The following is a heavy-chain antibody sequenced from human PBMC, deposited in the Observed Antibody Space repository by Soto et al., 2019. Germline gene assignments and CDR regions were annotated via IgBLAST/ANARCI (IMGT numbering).Heavy chain of an antibody. CDR2: IIPILGIA. CDR1: GGTFSSYT. J-gene: IGHJ4*02. V-gene: IGHV1-69*02. D-gene: IGHD3-22*01. CDR3: ARSNMIVVGDFDY. Sequence: QVQLVQSGAEVKKPGSSVKVSCKASGGTFSSYTISWVRQAPGQGLEWMGRIIPILGIANYAQKFQGRGTITADKSTSTAYMELSSLRSEDTAVYYCARSNMIVVGDFDYWGQGTLVTVSS.